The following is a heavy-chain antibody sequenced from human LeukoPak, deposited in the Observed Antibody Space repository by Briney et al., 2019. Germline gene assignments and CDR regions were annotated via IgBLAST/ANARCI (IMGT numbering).Heavy chain of an antibody. CDR1: GFRFSTYA. CDR2: ISYDGSNK. V-gene: IGHV3-30*04. D-gene: IGHD3-22*01. CDR3: AREDYYDDNGYHPFDY. J-gene: IGHJ4*02. Sequence: PGGSLRLSCAASGFRFSTYAMHWVRQAPGKGLEWVAVISYDGSNKYNADSVKGRFTTSRDNSKSTLYLQMNSLRAEDSAVYYCAREDYYDDNGYHPFDYWGQGTLVTVSS.